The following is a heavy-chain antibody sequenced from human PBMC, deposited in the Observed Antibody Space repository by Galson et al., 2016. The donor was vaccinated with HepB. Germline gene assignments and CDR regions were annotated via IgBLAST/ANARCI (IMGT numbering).Heavy chain of an antibody. CDR3: ARAWSSWYINQHYYYGMDV. CDR2: IIPIFGTA. J-gene: IGHJ6*01. D-gene: IGHD6-13*01. Sequence: SVKVSCKASGYTFTGYYMHWVRQAPGQGLEWMGGIIPIFGTANYAQRFQGRVTITADESTSTAYMELSSLRSEDTAVYYCARAWSSWYINQHYYYGMDVWG. CDR1: GYTFTGYY. V-gene: IGHV1-69*13.